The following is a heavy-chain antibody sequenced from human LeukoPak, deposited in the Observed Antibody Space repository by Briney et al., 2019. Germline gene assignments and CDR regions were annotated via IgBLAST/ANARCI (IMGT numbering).Heavy chain of an antibody. CDR1: GGSISSYY. Sequence: SETLSLTCTVSGGSISSYYWSWIRQPPGKGLEWIGYIYYSGSTNYNPSLKSRVTISVDTSKNQFSLKLSSVTAADTAVYYCARVLDGSGYYYSDAVYFDYWGQGTLVTVSS. D-gene: IGHD3-22*01. V-gene: IGHV4-59*01. CDR2: IYYSGST. CDR3: ARVLDGSGYYYSDAVYFDY. J-gene: IGHJ4*02.